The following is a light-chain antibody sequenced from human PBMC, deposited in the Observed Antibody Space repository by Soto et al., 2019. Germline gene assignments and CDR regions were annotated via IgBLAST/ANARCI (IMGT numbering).Light chain of an antibody. CDR3: QQYGSSPEWM. CDR2: AAS. Sequence: EIVLTQSPGTLSLSLGERATLSCRASQSVSSSYLAWYQQKPGQAPRLLIYAASSRATGIPDRFSGSGSGTDFTLTISRREPEDFAVYYCQQYGSSPEWMFGQGTKVEIK. V-gene: IGKV3-20*01. J-gene: IGKJ1*01. CDR1: QSVSSSY.